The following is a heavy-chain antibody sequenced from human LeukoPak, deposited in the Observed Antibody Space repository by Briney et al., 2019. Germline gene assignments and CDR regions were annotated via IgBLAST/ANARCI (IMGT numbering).Heavy chain of an antibody. Sequence: SETLSLTCAVYGGSFSGYYWTWIRQPPGKGLEWIGEINHSGSTNYNPSLKSRVAISVDTSKNQFSLELNSVTATDTAVYYCARDSGSYYSLDYWGQGTLVTVSS. CDR2: INHSGST. D-gene: IGHD1-26*01. J-gene: IGHJ4*02. CDR1: GGSFSGYY. CDR3: ARDSGSYYSLDY. V-gene: IGHV4-34*01.